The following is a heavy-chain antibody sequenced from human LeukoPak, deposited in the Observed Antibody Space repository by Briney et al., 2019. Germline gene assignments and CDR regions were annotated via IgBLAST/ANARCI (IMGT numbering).Heavy chain of an antibody. D-gene: IGHD4-17*01. CDR3: AKGSGDYTGFDYFDY. Sequence: GRSLRLSCAASGFMFNSYGMHWVRQAPGKGLEWVALISYDGSNTYYADSVKDRFTISRDNSKNTLSLLMNSLRAEDTAVYYCAKGSGDYTGFDYFDYWGQGTLVTVSA. V-gene: IGHV3-30*18. CDR1: GFMFNSYG. J-gene: IGHJ4*02. CDR2: ISYDGSNT.